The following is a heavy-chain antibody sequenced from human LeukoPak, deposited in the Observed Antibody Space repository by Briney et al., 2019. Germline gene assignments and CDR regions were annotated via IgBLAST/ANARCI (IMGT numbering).Heavy chain of an antibody. CDR3: ARGGGEGSSSCADAFDI. J-gene: IGHJ3*02. V-gene: IGHV4-31*03. CDR1: GGSISSGGYY. CDR2: IYYSGST. Sequence: PSETLSLTCTVSGGSISSGGYYWSWIRQHPGKGLEWIGYIYYSGSTYYNPSLKSRVTISVDTSKNQFSLKLSSVTAADTAVYYCARGGGEGSSSCADAFDIWGQGTMVTVSS. D-gene: IGHD3-10*01.